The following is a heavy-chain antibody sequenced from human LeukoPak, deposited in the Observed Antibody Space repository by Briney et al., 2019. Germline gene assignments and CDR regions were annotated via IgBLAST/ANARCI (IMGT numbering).Heavy chain of an antibody. D-gene: IGHD6-13*01. CDR2: IIGSGGST. V-gene: IGHV3-23*01. CDR1: GLTISSYA. J-gene: IGHJ4*02. CDR3: AKNRRSWYSG. Sequence: GGSLRLSCGASGLTISSYAMSWVRRAPGEGLEWVSAIIGSGGSTSYADSVKGRFTISRHNSKNTLYLQMSSLRAEDTAVYFCAKNRRSWYSGWGQGTLVTVSS.